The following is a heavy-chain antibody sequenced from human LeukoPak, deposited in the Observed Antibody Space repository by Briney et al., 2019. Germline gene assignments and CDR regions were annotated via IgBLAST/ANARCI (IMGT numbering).Heavy chain of an antibody. CDR3: ARGNYDSNYVGALDY. J-gene: IGHJ4*02. Sequence: GGSLRLSCAASGFTFSSYAMPWVRQAPGKGLEWVAVISYDGSNKYYADSVKGRFTISRDNSKNTLYLQMNSLRAEDTAVYYCARGNYDSNYVGALDYWGQGTLVTVSS. D-gene: IGHD4-4*01. CDR2: ISYDGSNK. CDR1: GFTFSSYA. V-gene: IGHV3-30-3*01.